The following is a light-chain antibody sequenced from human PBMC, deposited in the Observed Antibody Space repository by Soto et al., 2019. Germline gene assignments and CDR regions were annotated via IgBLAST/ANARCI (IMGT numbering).Light chain of an antibody. J-gene: IGLJ2*01. CDR3: RSYAGSYTFEVV. Sequence: QSVLTQPRSWSGSPGQSGSISCTGTSSDVGGYNYVSWYQQHPGKAPKLMIYDVSKRPSGVPDRFSGSKSGNTASLTISGLQAEDEADYYCRSYAGSYTFEVVFGGGTQLTVL. V-gene: IGLV2-11*01. CDR1: SSDVGGYNY. CDR2: DVS.